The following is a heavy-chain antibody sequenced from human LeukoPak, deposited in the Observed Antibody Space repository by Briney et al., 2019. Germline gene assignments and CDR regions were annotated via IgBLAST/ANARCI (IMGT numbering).Heavy chain of an antibody. CDR1: GFTFSDYY. CDR2: ISSSSSYT. CDR3: ARDSGLSRNYFDY. J-gene: IGHJ4*02. Sequence: GGSLRLSCAASGFTFSDYYMSWIRQAPGKGLEWVSYISSSSSYTNYADSVKGRFTISRGNAKNSLYLQMNSLRAEDTAVYYCARDSGLSRNYFDYWGQGTLVTVSS. V-gene: IGHV3-11*06. D-gene: IGHD2-15*01.